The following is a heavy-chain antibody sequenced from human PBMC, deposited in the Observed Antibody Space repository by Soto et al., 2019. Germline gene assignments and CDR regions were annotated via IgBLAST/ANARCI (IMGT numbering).Heavy chain of an antibody. J-gene: IGHJ6*02. D-gene: IGHD3-9*01. V-gene: IGHV4-39*07. CDR2: IYYSGGT. Sequence: SETLSLTCIVSGGSISSSGNYWGWIRQPPGKGLEWIGSIYYSGGTYYNPSLKSRVTISVDTSKNQFSLKLSSVTAADTAVYYCARVSKPPYYDILTGPDPYGMDVWGRGTTVTVSS. CDR1: GGSISSSGNY. CDR3: ARVSKPPYYDILTGPDPYGMDV.